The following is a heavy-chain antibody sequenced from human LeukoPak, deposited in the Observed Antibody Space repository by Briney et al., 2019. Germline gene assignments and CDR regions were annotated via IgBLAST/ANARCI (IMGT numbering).Heavy chain of an antibody. D-gene: IGHD5-24*01. CDR3: TRMSREAPGLPDP. J-gene: IGHJ5*02. CDR1: GFTFSSYW. CDR2: LSPDGSST. Sequence: GGPLRLSCAASGFTFSSYWMQWVRQAPGKGLVWVSRLSPDGSSTTSADSVKGRFTISRANAKNTLYLQIGSLRADDTAVYYCTRMSREAPGLPDPWGQGTLVTVSS. V-gene: IGHV3-74*01.